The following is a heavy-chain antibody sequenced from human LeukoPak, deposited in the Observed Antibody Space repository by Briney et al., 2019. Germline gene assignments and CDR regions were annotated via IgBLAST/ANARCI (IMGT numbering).Heavy chain of an antibody. D-gene: IGHD3-22*01. CDR2: IKQDGSEK. V-gene: IGHV3-7*01. CDR1: GFTFSDYW. CDR3: ARKGGYSSDYYY. Sequence: GGSLRLSCAASGFTFSDYWMTWVRQAPGKGLEWVANIKQDGSEKDYVDSVKGRFTISRDNAKTSLYLQMDSLRVEDTAVYYCARKGGYSSDYYYWGQGTLVTVSS. J-gene: IGHJ4*02.